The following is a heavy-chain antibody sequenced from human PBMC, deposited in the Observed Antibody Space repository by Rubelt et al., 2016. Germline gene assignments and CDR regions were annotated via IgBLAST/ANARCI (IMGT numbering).Heavy chain of an antibody. Sequence: QVQLVESGGGVVQPGRSLRLSCAASGFTFSSYGMHWVRQAPGKGLEWVAVISYDVSNKYYADSVKCRFTISRDNAKKTVYRQMNSLRAEDTAVYYGAKDHGYNYAYWGQGTLVTVSS. J-gene: IGHJ4*02. CDR1: GFTFSSYG. CDR3: AKDHGYNYAY. CDR2: ISYDVSNK. D-gene: IGHD5-24*01. V-gene: IGHV3-30*18.